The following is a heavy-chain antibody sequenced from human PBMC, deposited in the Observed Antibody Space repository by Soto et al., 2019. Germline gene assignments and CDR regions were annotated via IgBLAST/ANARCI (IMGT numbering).Heavy chain of an antibody. V-gene: IGHV4-59*01. J-gene: IGHJ6*02. CDR2: IYYSGST. CDR1: GGSISSYS. D-gene: IGHD6-19*01. Sequence: XETLSLPCTVSGGSISSYSWGWIRQPPGKGLEWIGYIYYSGSTNYNPSLKSRVTISVDTSKNQFSLKLSSVTADDTALYYCATTSSGRYVFDYYCYDMDVWAQGTTVTV. CDR3: ATTSSGRYVFDYYCYDMDV.